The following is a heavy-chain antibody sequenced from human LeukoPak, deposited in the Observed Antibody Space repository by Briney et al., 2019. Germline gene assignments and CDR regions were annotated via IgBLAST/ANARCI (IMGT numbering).Heavy chain of an antibody. CDR1: GFTFSSYA. Sequence: GGSLRLSCAASGFTFSSYAMHWVRQAPGKGLEXXXVISYDGSNKYYADSVKGRFTISRDNSKNTLYLQMNSLRAEDTAVYYCARPYSSSWYNYFDSWGQGTLVTVSS. V-gene: IGHV3-30-3*01. D-gene: IGHD6-13*01. CDR2: ISYDGSNK. J-gene: IGHJ4*02. CDR3: ARPYSSSWYNYFDS.